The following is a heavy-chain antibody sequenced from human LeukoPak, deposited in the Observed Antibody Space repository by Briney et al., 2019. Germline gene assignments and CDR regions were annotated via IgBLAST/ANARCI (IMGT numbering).Heavy chain of an antibody. CDR2: ISGSGGST. CDR3: AKQYSSDWNGVAEYFQH. D-gene: IGHD6-19*01. CDR1: GFTFSVYP. J-gene: IGHJ1*01. V-gene: IGHV3-23*01. Sequence: GGSLKLSCAASGFTFSVYPMNWVRQAPGKGLEWVSGISGSGGSTYYADSVKGRFTISRDNSKNTLYLQMNSLRAEDTAVYYCAKQYSSDWNGVAEYFQHWGQGTLLTVSS.